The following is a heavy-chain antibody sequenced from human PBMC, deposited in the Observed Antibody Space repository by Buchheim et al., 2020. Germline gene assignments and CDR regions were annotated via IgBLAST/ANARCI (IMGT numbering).Heavy chain of an antibody. CDR2: IVAGGATT. V-gene: IGHV3-23*01. D-gene: IGHD3-3*01. Sequence: EVQVLQIGGGLVQPGASLRLSCTVSGLTFNNYAMSWVRLTPGKGLEWISSIVAGGATTYYTDSVQGRFTVSRDNSKSMLYLQMNDLTVEDTAVYYCAKDALERGDSTSGTYFFDTWGQGA. CDR1: GLTFNNYA. J-gene: IGHJ4*02. CDR3: AKDALERGDSTSGTYFFDT.